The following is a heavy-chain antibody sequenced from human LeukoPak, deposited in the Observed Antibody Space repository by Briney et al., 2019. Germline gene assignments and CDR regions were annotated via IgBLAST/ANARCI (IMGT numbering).Heavy chain of an antibody. V-gene: IGHV4-39*01. CDR1: GDSISTSNSY. D-gene: IGHD3-10*01. Sequence: SETLSLTCTVSGDSISTSNSYCGWIRQPRGKGLEWIGCIYHSGNTYYNASLKSRVTISVDTSKNQFSLKLTSVTAADTAGYYCARGSQDSGSYYLGYWGQGTLVTVSS. CDR2: IYHSGNT. J-gene: IGHJ4*02. CDR3: ARGSQDSGSYYLGY.